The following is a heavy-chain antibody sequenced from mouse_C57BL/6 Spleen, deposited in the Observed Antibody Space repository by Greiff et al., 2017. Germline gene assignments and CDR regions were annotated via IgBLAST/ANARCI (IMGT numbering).Heavy chain of an antibody. V-gene: IGHV1-42*01. CDR2: INPSTGGT. CDR3: ARSAAHYYAMDY. CDR1: GYSFTGYY. J-gene: IGHJ4*01. D-gene: IGHD1-2*01. Sequence: EVQLQQSGPELVKPGASVKISCKASGYSFTGYYMNWVKQSPEKSLEWIGEINPSTGGTTYNQKFKAKATLTVDKSSSTAYMQLKSLTSEDSAVYYCARSAAHYYAMDYWGQGTSVTVSS.